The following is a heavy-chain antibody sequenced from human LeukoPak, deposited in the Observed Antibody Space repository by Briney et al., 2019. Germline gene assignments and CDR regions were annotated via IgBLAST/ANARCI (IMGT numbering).Heavy chain of an antibody. J-gene: IGHJ3*02. CDR2: ISYDGSNK. CDR3: ARGFPPYAIHDAFDI. V-gene: IGHV3-30-3*01. CDR1: GFTFSSYA. Sequence: GRSLRLSCAASGFTFSSYAMHWVRQAPGKGLEWVAVISYDGSNKYYADSVKGRFTISRDNSKNTLYLQMNSLRAEDTAVYYCARGFPPYAIHDAFDIWGQGTMVTVSS. D-gene: IGHD2-8*01.